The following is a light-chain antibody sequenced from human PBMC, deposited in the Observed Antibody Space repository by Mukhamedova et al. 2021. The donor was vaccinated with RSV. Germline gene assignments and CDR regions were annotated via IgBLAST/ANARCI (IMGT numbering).Light chain of an antibody. CDR3: QQSYSIPYT. J-gene: IGKJ2*01. V-gene: IGKV1-39*01. Sequence: WYQRRVHGKPPKLLIYSGSSLQSGVPSRFSGGGSGTDFTLTISSLQPDDFASYYCQQSYSIPYTFGQGTKLE. CDR2: SGS.